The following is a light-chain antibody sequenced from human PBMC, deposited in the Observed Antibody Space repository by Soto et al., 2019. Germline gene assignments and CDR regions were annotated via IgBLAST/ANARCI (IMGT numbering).Light chain of an antibody. CDR2: SNN. J-gene: IGLJ1*01. V-gene: IGLV1-44*01. Sequence: QSALTQPPSASGTPGQRVTISCSGGSSNIGSNTVNWYQHLPGTAPKLVIYSNNQRPSGVPERFSGSKSGTSASLAISGLQSEDEADYYCATWDDSPTGYVFGTGTKVTVL. CDR3: ATWDDSPTGYV. CDR1: SSNIGSNT.